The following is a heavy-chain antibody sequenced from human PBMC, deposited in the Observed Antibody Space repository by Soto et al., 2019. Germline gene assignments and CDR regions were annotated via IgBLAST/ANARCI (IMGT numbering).Heavy chain of an antibody. CDR1: GFTFSSYE. CDR3: ARDQVVVPYNWFDP. Sequence: VGSLRLSCAASGFTFSSYEMNWVRQAPGKGLEWVSYISSSGSTIYYADSVKGRFTISRDNAKNSLYLQMDSLRAEDTAVYYCARDQVVVPYNWFDPWGQGTLVTVSS. V-gene: IGHV3-48*03. J-gene: IGHJ5*02. D-gene: IGHD3-22*01. CDR2: ISSSGSTI.